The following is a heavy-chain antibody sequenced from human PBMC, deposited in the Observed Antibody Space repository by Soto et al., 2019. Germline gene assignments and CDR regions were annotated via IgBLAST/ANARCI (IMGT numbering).Heavy chain of an antibody. Sequence: SETLSLTCTVSGGSISSYYWSWIRQPPGKGLEWIGYIYYSGSTNYNPSLKSRVTISVDTSKNQFSLKLSSVTAADTAVYYCARDRDDCSGGSCYNYFDYWGQGTLVTVSS. D-gene: IGHD2-15*01. CDR3: ARDRDDCSGGSCYNYFDY. J-gene: IGHJ4*02. CDR2: IYYSGST. CDR1: GGSISSYY. V-gene: IGHV4-59*01.